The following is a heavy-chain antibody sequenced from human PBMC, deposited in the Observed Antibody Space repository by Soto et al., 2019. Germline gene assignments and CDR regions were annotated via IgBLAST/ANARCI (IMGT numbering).Heavy chain of an antibody. CDR2: IYWDDDK. V-gene: IGHV2-5*02. J-gene: IGHJ5*02. Sequence: QITLKESGPTLVKPTQTLTLTCTFSGFSLSTSGVGVGWIRQPPGKALEWLALIYWDDDKRYSPSLKSRLTITKYTSKNQGVITMTNMYPVDTATYYCALAPLGCCSSTSCYGGGFDPWGQGTLVTVSS. D-gene: IGHD2-2*01. CDR1: GFSLSTSGVG. CDR3: ALAPLGCCSSTSCYGGGFDP.